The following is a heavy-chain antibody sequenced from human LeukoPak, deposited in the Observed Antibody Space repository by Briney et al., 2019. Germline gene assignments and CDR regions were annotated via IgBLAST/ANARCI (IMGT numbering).Heavy chain of an antibody. Sequence: PGGSLSLSCAASGFTFSSNSMNWVRQAPGKGLEWVAVISDDGRTEYYADSVKGRFTISRDNSKNTVSLQMNSLRDDDTAVFYCTKEGATGSRYNFDYWGQGTLVTVSS. CDR3: TKEGATGSRYNFDY. CDR2: ISDDGRTE. V-gene: IGHV3-30*18. CDR1: GFTFSSNS. J-gene: IGHJ4*02. D-gene: IGHD2-15*01.